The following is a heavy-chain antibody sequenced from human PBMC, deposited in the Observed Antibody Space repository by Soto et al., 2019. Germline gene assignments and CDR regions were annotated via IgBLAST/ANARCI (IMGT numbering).Heavy chain of an antibody. J-gene: IGHJ6*02. CDR2: IYYSGST. D-gene: IGHD3-3*01. CDR3: ARVETYYYYGMDV. CDR1: GGSISSGGYY. Sequence: SETLSLTCTVSGGSISSGGYYWSWIRQHPGKGLEWIGYIYYSGSTYYNPSLKSRVTISVDTSKNQFSLKLSSVTAADTAVYYCARVETYYYYGMDVWGQGTTVTVSS. V-gene: IGHV4-31*03.